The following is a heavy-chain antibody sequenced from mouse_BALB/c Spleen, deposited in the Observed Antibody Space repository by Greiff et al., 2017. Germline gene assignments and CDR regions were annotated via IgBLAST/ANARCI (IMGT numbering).Heavy chain of an antibody. D-gene: IGHD2-10*01. J-gene: IGHJ4*01. CDR3: TRGAYYGNLYAMDY. Sequence: VQLQQSGTVLARPGASVKMSCKASGYSFTSYWMHWVKQRPGQGLEWIGAIYPGNSDTSYNQKFKGKAKLTAVTSASTAYMELSSLTNEDSAVYYCTRGAYYGNLYAMDYWGQGTSVTVSS. CDR2: IYPGNSDT. V-gene: IGHV1-5*01. CDR1: GYSFTSYW.